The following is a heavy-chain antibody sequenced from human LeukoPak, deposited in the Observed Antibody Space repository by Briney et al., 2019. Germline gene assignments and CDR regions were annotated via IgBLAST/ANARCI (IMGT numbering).Heavy chain of an antibody. CDR2: INHSGST. Sequence: SETLSLTCAVYGGSFSGYYWSWIRQPPGKGLEWIGEINHSGSTNYNPSLKSRVTIPVDTSKNQFSLKLSSVTAADTAVYYCARGTGRNYYGSGSYYRGRNWFDPWGQGTLVTVSS. CDR3: ARGTGRNYYGSGSYYRGRNWFDP. V-gene: IGHV4-34*01. J-gene: IGHJ5*02. CDR1: GGSFSGYY. D-gene: IGHD3-10*01.